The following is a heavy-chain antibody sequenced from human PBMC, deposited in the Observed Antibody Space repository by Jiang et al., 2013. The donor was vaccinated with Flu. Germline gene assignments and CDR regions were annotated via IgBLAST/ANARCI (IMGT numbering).Heavy chain of an antibody. D-gene: IGHD3-22*01. CDR1: GGSISSSSYY. CDR2: IYYSGST. CDR3: ARLFLGEFRYDSSGSYYFDY. V-gene: IGHV4-39*07. J-gene: IGHJ4*02. Sequence: PGLVKPSETLSLTCTVSGGSISSSSYYWGWIRQPPGKGLEWIGSIYYSGSTYYNPSLKSRVTISVDTSKNQFSLKLSSVTAADTAVYYCARLFLGEFRYDSSGSYYFDYWGQGTLVTVSS.